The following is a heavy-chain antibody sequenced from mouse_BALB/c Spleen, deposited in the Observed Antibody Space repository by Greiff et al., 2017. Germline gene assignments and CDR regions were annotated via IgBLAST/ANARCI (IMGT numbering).Heavy chain of an antibody. V-gene: IGHV1-87*01. CDR2: IYPGDGDT. CDR3: ARGGDSGGFDY. CDR1: GYTFTSYW. D-gene: IGHD3-1*01. J-gene: IGHJ2*01. Sequence: VKLMESGAELARPGASVKLSCKASGYTFTSYWMQWVKQRPRQGLEWIGAIYPGDGDTRYTQKFKGKATLTADKSSSTAYMQLSSLASEDSAVYYCARGGDSGGFDYWGQGTTLTVSS.